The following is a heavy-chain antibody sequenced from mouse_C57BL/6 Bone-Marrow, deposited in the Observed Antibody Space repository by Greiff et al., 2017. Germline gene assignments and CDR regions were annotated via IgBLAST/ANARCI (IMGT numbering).Heavy chain of an antibody. CDR3: ARHRDYFDY. CDR1: GFTFSSYT. V-gene: IGHV5-9*01. CDR2: ISGGGGNT. J-gene: IGHJ2*01. Sequence: EVKLMESGGGLVKPGGSLKLSCAASGFTFSSYTMSWVRQTPEKRLEWVATISGGGGNTYYPDSVKGRFTISRDNAKNTLYLQVSSLRSEDTALYYCARHRDYFDYWGQGTTLTVSS.